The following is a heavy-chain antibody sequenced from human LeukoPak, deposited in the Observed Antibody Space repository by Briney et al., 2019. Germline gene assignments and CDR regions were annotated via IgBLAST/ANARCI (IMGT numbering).Heavy chain of an antibody. V-gene: IGHV3-53*01. CDR2: IYTGSNT. D-gene: IGHD6-19*01. Sequence: GGSLRLSCAASGFTVDSNYLSWVRQAPGKGLEWVSTIYTGSNTYYAASVKGRFTISRDFSKNTVFLHMNSLRAEDTAVYYCAKEGQWLGYYYYGMDVWGQGTTVTVSS. CDR3: AKEGQWLGYYYYGMDV. J-gene: IGHJ6*02. CDR1: GFTVDSNY.